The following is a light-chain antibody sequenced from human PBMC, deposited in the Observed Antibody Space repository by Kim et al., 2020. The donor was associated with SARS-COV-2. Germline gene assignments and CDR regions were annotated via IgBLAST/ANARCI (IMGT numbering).Light chain of an antibody. CDR3: LQYHNLPYT. Sequence: PSVRDIVIIPCPPTHDIKHNLNCYQPKPAEPPKLLFYYASNLEQGDPSMFIVSGSGTDFALPVTILQPEDIGTYYCLQYHNLPYTFGQGTTVEIK. J-gene: IGKJ2*01. CDR1: HDIKHN. CDR2: YAS. V-gene: IGKV1-33*01.